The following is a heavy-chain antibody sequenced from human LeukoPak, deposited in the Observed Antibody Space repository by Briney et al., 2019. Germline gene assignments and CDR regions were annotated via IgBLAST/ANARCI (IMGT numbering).Heavy chain of an antibody. V-gene: IGHV1-69*13. CDR1: GGAFSSYA. CDR2: IIPIFGTA. J-gene: IGHJ6*03. CDR3: AREYCSGGSCYSWSGHYYYYYYMDV. Sequence: ASVKVSCKASGGAFSSYAISWVRQAPGQGLEWKGGIIPIFGTANYAQKFQGRVTITADESTSTAYMELSSLRSEDTAVYYCAREYCSGGSCYSWSGHYYYYYYMDVWGKGTTVTVSS. D-gene: IGHD2-15*01.